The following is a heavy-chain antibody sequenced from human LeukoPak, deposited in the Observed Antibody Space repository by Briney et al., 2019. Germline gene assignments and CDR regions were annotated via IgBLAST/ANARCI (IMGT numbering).Heavy chain of an antibody. Sequence: PGGSLRLSCAASGFTFSGYWMHWVRQAPGKGLVWVSRINSDGSSTSYADSVKGRFTISRDNAKNTLYLQMNSLRAEDTAVYYCARDHPILLWFGERTYYFDYWGQGTLVTVSS. J-gene: IGHJ4*02. V-gene: IGHV3-74*01. CDR2: INSDGSST. CDR1: GFTFSGYW. D-gene: IGHD3-10*01. CDR3: ARDHPILLWFGERTYYFDY.